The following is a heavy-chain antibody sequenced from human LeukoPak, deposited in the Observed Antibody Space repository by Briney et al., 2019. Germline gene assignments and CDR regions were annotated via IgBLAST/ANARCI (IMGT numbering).Heavy chain of an antibody. CDR1: GGSISSSSYY. V-gene: IGHV4-39*07. J-gene: IGHJ4*02. CDR2: IYYSGST. D-gene: IGHD3-22*01. Sequence: SETLSLTCTVSGGSISSSSYYWGWIRQPPGKGLEWIGSIYYSGSTYYNPSLKSRVTISVDTSKDQFSLKLSSVTAADTAVYYCARGSPGGYYYDSSGYFDYWGQGTLVTVSS. CDR3: ARGSPGGYYYDSSGYFDY.